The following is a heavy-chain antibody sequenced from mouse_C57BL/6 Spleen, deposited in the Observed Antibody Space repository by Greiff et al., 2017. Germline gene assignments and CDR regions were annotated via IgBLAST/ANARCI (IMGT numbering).Heavy chain of an antibody. Sequence: VKVEESGPGLVAPSQSLSITCTVSGFSLTSYAISWVRQPPGKGLEWLGVIWTGGGTNYNSALKSRLSISTDNSKSQVFLKMNSLQTDDTARYYCARNGGAAQATDAMDYWGQGTSVTVSS. D-gene: IGHD3-2*02. CDR3: ARNGGAAQATDAMDY. V-gene: IGHV2-9-1*01. CDR2: IWTGGGT. J-gene: IGHJ4*01. CDR1: GFSLTSYA.